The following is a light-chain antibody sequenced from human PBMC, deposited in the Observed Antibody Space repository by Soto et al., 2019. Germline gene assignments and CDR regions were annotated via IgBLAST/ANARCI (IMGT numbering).Light chain of an antibody. CDR1: QSVSSN. V-gene: IGKV3-15*01. Sequence: EIVMTQSPATLSVSPGERAPLSCRASQSVSSNLAWYQQKPDQAPRLLIYGASTRATGIPARFSGSGSGTEFTLTISSLQSEDFAVDYCQQYNNWWTFGQGTKVDI. CDR2: GAS. CDR3: QQYNNWWT. J-gene: IGKJ1*01.